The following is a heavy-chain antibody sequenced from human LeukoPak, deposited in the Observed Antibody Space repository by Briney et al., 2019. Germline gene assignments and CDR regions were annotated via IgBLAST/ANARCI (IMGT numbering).Heavy chain of an antibody. Sequence: SETLSLTCAVYGGSFSGYYWSWIRQPPGKGLEWIGEINHSGSTNYNPSLKSRVTISVDTSKNQFSLKLSSVTAADTAVYYCARGKLPYVWFGEFPTIFDYWGQGTLVTVSS. V-gene: IGHV4-34*01. J-gene: IGHJ4*02. D-gene: IGHD3-10*01. CDR2: INHSGST. CDR3: ARGKLPYVWFGEFPTIFDY. CDR1: GGSFSGYY.